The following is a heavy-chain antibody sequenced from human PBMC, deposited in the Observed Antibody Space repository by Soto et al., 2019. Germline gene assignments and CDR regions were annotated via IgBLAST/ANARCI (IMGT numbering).Heavy chain of an antibody. Sequence: GGSLRLSCAASGFTFSSYGMHWVRQAPGKGLGWVAVIWYDGSNKYYADSVKGRFTISRDNSKNTLYLQMNSLRAEDTAVYYCARVPPYDFWSGYYDYWGQGTLVTVSS. CDR1: GFTFSSYG. D-gene: IGHD3-3*01. CDR2: IWYDGSNK. J-gene: IGHJ4*02. CDR3: ARVPPYDFWSGYYDY. V-gene: IGHV3-33*01.